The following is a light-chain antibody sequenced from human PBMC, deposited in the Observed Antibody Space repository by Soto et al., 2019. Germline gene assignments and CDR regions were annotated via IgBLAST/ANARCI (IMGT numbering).Light chain of an antibody. CDR1: QSVRSH. V-gene: IGKV3-15*01. CDR3: QQYKNWPL. Sequence: IVMTQSPAPLSVSPGEGVTLSCRASQSVRSHLAWYQQKPGQPPRLLIYGASTRATGIPARFSGSGFGTEFTLTISSLQSEDFAVYYCQQYKNWPLFGQGARLEIK. J-gene: IGKJ5*01. CDR2: GAS.